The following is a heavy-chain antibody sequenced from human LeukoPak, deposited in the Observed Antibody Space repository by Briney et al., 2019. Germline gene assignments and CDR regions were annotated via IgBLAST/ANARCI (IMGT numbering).Heavy chain of an antibody. D-gene: IGHD4-17*01. Sequence: GGSLRLSCAASGFTFSSYSMNWVRQAPGKGLEWVSSISSSSSYIYYADSVKGRFTISRDNAKNSLYLQMNSLRAEVTAVYYCARDRAGSCGDRTFDYWGQGTLVTVSS. J-gene: IGHJ4*02. V-gene: IGHV3-21*01. CDR1: GFTFSSYS. CDR2: ISSSSSYI. CDR3: ARDRAGSCGDRTFDY.